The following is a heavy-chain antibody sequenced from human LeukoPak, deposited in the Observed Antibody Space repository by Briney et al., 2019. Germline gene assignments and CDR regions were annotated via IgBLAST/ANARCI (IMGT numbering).Heavy chain of an antibody. CDR2: IYPGDSDT. CDR1: VSRFTSYW. Sequence: GESLKISCKCSVSRFTSYWIGWVRPRPGKGLEWMGIIYPGDSDTRYSPSFQGQVTISADKSISTAYLQWSSLKASDTAMYYCASAAAAGSYFDYWGQGTLVTVSS. J-gene: IGHJ4*02. CDR3: ASAAAAGSYFDY. V-gene: IGHV5-51*01. D-gene: IGHD6-13*01.